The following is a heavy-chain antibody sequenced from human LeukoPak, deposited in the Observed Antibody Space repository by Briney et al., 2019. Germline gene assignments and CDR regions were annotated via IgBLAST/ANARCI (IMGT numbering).Heavy chain of an antibody. CDR3: ARDTHTVTTFRYFDY. D-gene: IGHD4-17*01. J-gene: IGHJ4*02. Sequence: GGSLRLSCAASGFTFSSYSMNWAGQAQGKGLEGVSPIISSSSYIYYADSVKGRFTISRDNAKNSLYLQMNSPRAEDTAVYYCARDTHTVTTFRYFDYWGQGTLVTVSS. CDR1: GFTFSSYS. CDR2: IISSSSYI. V-gene: IGHV3-21*01.